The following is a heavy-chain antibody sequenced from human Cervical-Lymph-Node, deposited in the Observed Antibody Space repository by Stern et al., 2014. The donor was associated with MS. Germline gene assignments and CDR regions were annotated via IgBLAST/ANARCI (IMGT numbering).Heavy chain of an antibody. V-gene: IGHV1-46*01. CDR1: GYTFIRYY. J-gene: IGHJ6*02. D-gene: IGHD5/OR15-5a*01. CDR3: ATLYDSSGNYGMEV. Sequence: QVQLVQSGAQVTKPGASVKVSCKGSGYTFIRYYIQWVRQAPGQGLEWMGIVNANGGSARYAQKFQGRVTMASDTSTSTVSMELSSLRSEDTAVYYCATLYDSSGNYGMEVWGQGTTVIVSS. CDR2: VNANGGSA.